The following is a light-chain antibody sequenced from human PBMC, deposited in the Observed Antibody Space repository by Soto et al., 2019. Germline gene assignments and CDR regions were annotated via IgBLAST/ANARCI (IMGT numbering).Light chain of an antibody. J-gene: IGKJ1*01. CDR2: WAS. V-gene: IGKV4-1*01. Sequence: DIVMTQSPDSLAVSLGERATINCKSSQSVLYSSNNKNYLAWYQQKPGQPPKLLIYWASTRESGVPDRVSGSGSGTDFTLTSSSLQAEDVAVYDCQQYYTTLTWTFGQGTKVEIK. CDR1: QSVLYSSNNKNY. CDR3: QQYYTTLTWT.